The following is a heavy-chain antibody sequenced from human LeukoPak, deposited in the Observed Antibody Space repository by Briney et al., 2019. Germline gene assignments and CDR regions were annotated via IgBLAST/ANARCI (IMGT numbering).Heavy chain of an antibody. Sequence: PGGSLRPSCATSGFTFSKFWMHWVRQAPGRGLAWVSRINPEETTTNYADSVKGRFTISRDNAKNTLYLQMDSLRAEDTAVYFCAGGGLEPFDVWGQGTLVTVSS. CDR1: GFTFSKFW. J-gene: IGHJ3*01. D-gene: IGHD1-1*01. V-gene: IGHV3-74*01. CDR3: AGGGLEPFDV. CDR2: INPEETTT.